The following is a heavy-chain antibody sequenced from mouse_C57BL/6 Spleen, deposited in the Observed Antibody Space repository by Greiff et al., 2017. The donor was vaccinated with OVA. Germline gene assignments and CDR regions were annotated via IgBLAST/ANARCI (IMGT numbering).Heavy chain of an antibody. CDR1: GYTFTEYT. D-gene: IGHD2-3*01. CDR3: ARQRVGYYVGPYFDY. J-gene: IGHJ2*01. V-gene: IGHV1-62-2*01. CDR2: FYPGSGSI. Sequence: VKLMESGAELVKPGASVKLSCKASGYTFTEYTIHWVKQRSGQGLEWIGWFYPGSGSIKYNEKFKDKATLTADKSSSTVYMELSRLTSEDSAVYFCARQRVGYYVGPYFDYWGQGTTLTVSS.